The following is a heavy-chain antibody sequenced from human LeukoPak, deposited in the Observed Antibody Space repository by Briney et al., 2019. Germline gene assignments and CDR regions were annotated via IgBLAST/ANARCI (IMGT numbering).Heavy chain of an antibody. D-gene: IGHD6-13*01. Sequence: ASVKVSCKASGYTFTSYGISWVRQAPGQGLEWMGWISAYNGNTNYAQKLQGRVTMTTDTSTSTAYMELRSLRSDDTAVYYCARGIWLYSSSWRVPFDPWGQGTLVTVSS. CDR3: ARGIWLYSSSWRVPFDP. CDR1: GYTFTSYG. CDR2: ISAYNGNT. V-gene: IGHV1-18*01. J-gene: IGHJ5*02.